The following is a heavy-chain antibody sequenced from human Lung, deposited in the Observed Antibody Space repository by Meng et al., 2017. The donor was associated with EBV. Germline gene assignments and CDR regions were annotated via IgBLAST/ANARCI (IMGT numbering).Heavy chain of an antibody. V-gene: IGHV4-34*01. D-gene: IGHD2-2*01. Sequence: VQLQQLGAGLLKPSETLSLTCGVSGRSFSSSYWSWIRQPPGKGLEWIGQINYSGITNYNPSLKSRVTISVDTSKNQFSLSLNSVTAADTAVYYCARGGTSSAPFDYWGQGTLVTASS. CDR1: GRSFSSSY. J-gene: IGHJ4*02. CDR3: ARGGTSSAPFDY. CDR2: INYSGIT.